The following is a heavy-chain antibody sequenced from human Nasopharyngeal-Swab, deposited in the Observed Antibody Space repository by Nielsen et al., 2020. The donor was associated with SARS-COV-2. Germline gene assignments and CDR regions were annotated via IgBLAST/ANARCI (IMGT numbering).Heavy chain of an antibody. J-gene: IGHJ6*03. CDR2: ISSNGGST. CDR3: ARVGKLYSSSPRNYMDV. V-gene: IGHV3-64*01. Sequence: VRQAPGKGLEYVSAISSNGGSTHYANSVKGRFTISRDNSKNTLYLQMGSLRAEDMAVYYCARVGKLYSSSPRNYMDVWGKGTTVTVSS. D-gene: IGHD6-6*01.